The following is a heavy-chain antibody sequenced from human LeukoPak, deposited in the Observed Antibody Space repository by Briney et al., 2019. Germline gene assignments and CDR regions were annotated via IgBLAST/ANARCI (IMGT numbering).Heavy chain of an antibody. Sequence: PSESLSLTCTVSGGSISSYYWSWIRQPAGKGLEWIGRIYTSGSTNYNPSLKSRVTMSVDTSKNQFSLKLSSVTAADTAVYYCAREENDFWSGYSYMDVWGKGTTVTVSS. CDR3: AREENDFWSGYSYMDV. J-gene: IGHJ6*03. CDR2: IYTSGST. D-gene: IGHD3-3*01. CDR1: GGSISSYY. V-gene: IGHV4-4*07.